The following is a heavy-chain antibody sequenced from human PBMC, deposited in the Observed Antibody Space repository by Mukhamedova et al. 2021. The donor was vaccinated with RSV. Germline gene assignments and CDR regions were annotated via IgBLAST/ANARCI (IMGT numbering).Heavy chain of an antibody. D-gene: IGHD5-12*01. Sequence: VRQAPGKGLVWVARIYTDANSATYADSVKGRFTISRDNAKSTLYLQMYSLTAEDMGVYYCVRGGTGYGNFDYWGQGTLVTVAS. V-gene: IGHV3-74*03. CDR2: IYTDANSA. J-gene: IGHJ4*02. CDR3: VRGGTGYGNFDY.